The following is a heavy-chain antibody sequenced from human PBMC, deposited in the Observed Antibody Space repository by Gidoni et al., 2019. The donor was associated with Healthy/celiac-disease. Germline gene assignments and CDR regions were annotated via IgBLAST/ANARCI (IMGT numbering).Heavy chain of an antibody. CDR1: GGSLSSSDSY. CDR2: IYYSGIN. CDR3: ARAPLNYYGSGSYGVFDY. V-gene: IGHV4-39*01. Sequence: QLQLQESVPGLVKPSETLSLTCTVSGGSLSSSDSYWGWIRQHPGKGLEWMGSIYYSGINYYNPSLKSRVTISVDTSKNQFSLKLSSVTAADTAVYYCARAPLNYYGSGSYGVFDYWGQGTLVTVSS. J-gene: IGHJ4*02. D-gene: IGHD3-10*01.